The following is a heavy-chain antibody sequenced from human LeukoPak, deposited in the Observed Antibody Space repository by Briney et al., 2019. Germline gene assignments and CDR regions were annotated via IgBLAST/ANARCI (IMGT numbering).Heavy chain of an antibody. Sequence: EASVKVSGKASGYTFTSYDINWVRQATGQGLEWMGWMNPNSGNTGYAQKFQGRVTMTRNTSISTAYMELSSLRSEDTAVYYCARGIAAAGIIRYYYYYYYMDVWGKGTTVTVSS. CDR1: GYTFTSYD. CDR3: ARGIAAAGIIRYYYYYYYMDV. CDR2: MNPNSGNT. D-gene: IGHD6-13*01. J-gene: IGHJ6*03. V-gene: IGHV1-8*01.